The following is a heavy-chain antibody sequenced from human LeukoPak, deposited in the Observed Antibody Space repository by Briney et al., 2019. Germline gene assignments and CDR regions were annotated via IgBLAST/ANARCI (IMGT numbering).Heavy chain of an antibody. CDR3: ARGVEPLAANTLAY. CDR2: LYSDGNT. V-gene: IGHV3-53*01. J-gene: IGHJ4*02. CDR1: GFTVITND. Sequence: GGSLRLSCAASGFTVITNDMTWVRQAPGKGLEWVSVLYSDGNTKYADSVQGRFTITRDNSKNTLYLEMNSLSPDDTAVYYCARGVEPLAANTLAYWGQGTLVTVSS. D-gene: IGHD1-14*01.